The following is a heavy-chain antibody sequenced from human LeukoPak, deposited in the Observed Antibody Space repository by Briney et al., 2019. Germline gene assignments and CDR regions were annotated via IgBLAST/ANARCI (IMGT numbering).Heavy chain of an antibody. D-gene: IGHD1-20*01. CDR2: ISTSSDNI. CDR1: GFTFSTYW. V-gene: IGHV3-48*02. Sequence: GGSLRLSCGASGFTFSTYWMSWVRQAPGKGLEWVSYISTSSDNIHYTDSVKGRFTISRDNAKNSLYLQMNGLRDEDTAVYYCARDYNWGFDYWGQGTLVTVSS. CDR3: ARDYNWGFDY. J-gene: IGHJ4*02.